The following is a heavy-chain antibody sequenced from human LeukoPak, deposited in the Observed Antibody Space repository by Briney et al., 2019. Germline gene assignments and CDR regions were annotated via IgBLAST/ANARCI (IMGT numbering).Heavy chain of an antibody. CDR2: VSSNEGT. D-gene: IGHD2-21*02. V-gene: IGHV4-59*01. J-gene: IGHJ4*02. CDR1: GGSISTYY. Sequence: SETLSLTCTVSGGSISTYYWGWIRQPPGKGLEWIGYVSSNEGTNYNPSLKSRVTILLDTSKNQFSLKLSSVTAADTAVYYCARVVAGVVTAIRSFDYWGQGTLVTVSS. CDR3: ARVVAGVVTAIRSFDY.